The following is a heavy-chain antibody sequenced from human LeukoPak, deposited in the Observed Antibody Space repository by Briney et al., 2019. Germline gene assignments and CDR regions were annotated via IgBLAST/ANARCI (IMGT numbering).Heavy chain of an antibody. J-gene: IGHJ4*02. V-gene: IGHV3-21*01. D-gene: IGHD7-27*01. CDR3: ARDLETGDFDY. Sequence: PGGSLRLSCAASGFTFSSYSMNWVRQAPGKGLEWVSSISSSSSYIYYADSVKGRFTISRDNAKNSPYLQMNSLRAEDTAVYYCARDLETGDFDYWGQGTLVTVSS. CDR2: ISSSSSYI. CDR1: GFTFSSYS.